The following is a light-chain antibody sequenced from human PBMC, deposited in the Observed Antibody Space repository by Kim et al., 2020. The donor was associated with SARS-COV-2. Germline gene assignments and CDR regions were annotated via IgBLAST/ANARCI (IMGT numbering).Light chain of an antibody. Sequence: SYELTQPPSVSVAPGQPATFTCGGDNVGSNSVHWYQQKPGQAPVLVISSDTDRPSGIPERFSGSTSGNTAALTIDRVAAGDEADYYCLVWDDVSDHWVFGAGTQLTVL. J-gene: IGLJ3*02. CDR1: NVGSNS. V-gene: IGLV3-21*04. CDR2: SDT. CDR3: LVWDDVSDHWV.